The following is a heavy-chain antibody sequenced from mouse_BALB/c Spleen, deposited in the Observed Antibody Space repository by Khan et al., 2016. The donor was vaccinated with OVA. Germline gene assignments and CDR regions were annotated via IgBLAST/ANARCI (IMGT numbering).Heavy chain of an antibody. J-gene: IGHJ4*01. V-gene: IGHV2-3*01. D-gene: IGHD2-4*01. Sequence: QVQLKQSGPGLVAPSQSLSITCPVSGFSLTSYGVSWVRQPPGKGLEWLGVIWGDGNTNYHSALMSRLSISKDNSKSQVLLKLHSLQTDDTATYYCANFDYNYYAVDYWGQGTSVTVSS. CDR2: IWGDGNT. CDR3: ANFDYNYYAVDY. CDR1: GFSLTSYG.